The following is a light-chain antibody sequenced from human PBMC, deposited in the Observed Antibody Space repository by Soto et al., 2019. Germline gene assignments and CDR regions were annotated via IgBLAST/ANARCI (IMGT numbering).Light chain of an antibody. J-gene: IGLJ3*02. Sequence: QPVLTQSPSASASLGASVKLTCTLSSGHSSYAIAWHQQQPERGPRYLMKVNSDGRHIKGDGIPDRFSGSSSGAERYLTISSRQSEDEADYYCQTWGTGIEVFGGGTKVTVL. CDR3: QTWGTGIEV. V-gene: IGLV4-69*01. CDR1: SGHSSYA. CDR2: VNSDGRH.